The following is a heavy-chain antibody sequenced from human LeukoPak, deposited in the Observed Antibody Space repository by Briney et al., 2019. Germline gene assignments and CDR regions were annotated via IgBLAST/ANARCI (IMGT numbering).Heavy chain of an antibody. J-gene: IGHJ3*02. Sequence: SETLSLTCTVSGGSISSYYWSWIRQPPGKGLEWIGYIYYSGSTNYNPSLKSRVTISVDTSKNQFSLKLGSVTAADTAVYYCARDSASGTSEAFDIWGQGTMVTVSS. CDR1: GGSISSYY. D-gene: IGHD1-26*01. CDR2: IYYSGST. V-gene: IGHV4-59*01. CDR3: ARDSASGTSEAFDI.